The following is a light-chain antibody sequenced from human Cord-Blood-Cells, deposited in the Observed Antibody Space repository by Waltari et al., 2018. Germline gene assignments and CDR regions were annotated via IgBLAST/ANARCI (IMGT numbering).Light chain of an antibody. J-gene: IGLJ2*01. CDR2: EVS. CDR3: SSYTSSSTFEV. CDR1: SSDGGNYNR. Sequence: QSSPTHPPSVSGSPGQSVTLSCTGTSSDGGNYNRVSWYQQPPGTAPKLMIYEVSNRPSGVPDRFSGSKSGNTASLTISGLQAEDEADYYCSSYTSSSTFEVFGGGTKLTVL. V-gene: IGLV2-18*02.